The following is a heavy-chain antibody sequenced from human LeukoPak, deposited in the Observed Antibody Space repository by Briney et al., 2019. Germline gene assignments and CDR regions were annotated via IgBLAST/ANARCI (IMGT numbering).Heavy chain of an antibody. Sequence: SETLSLTCTVSGGSISSGDYYWSWLRQPPGKGLEWIGYIYCSGSTYYNPSLKSRVTISVDTSKNQFSLKLSSVTAADTAVYYCARGYSSSWPDYWGQGTLVTVSS. J-gene: IGHJ4*02. CDR3: ARGYSSSWPDY. CDR2: IYCSGST. V-gene: IGHV4-30-4*01. D-gene: IGHD6-13*01. CDR1: GGSISSGDYY.